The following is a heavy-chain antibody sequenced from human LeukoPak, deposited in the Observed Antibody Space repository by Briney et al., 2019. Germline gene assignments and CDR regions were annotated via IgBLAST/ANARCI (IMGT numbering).Heavy chain of an antibody. Sequence: SVKVSCKASGYTFTGYYMHWVRQAPGQGLEWMGGIIPIFGTANYAQKFQGRVTITADESTSTAYMELSSLRSEDTAVYYCARVLQTALGYYYYMDVWGKGTTVTVSS. CDR2: IIPIFGTA. D-gene: IGHD2/OR15-2a*01. J-gene: IGHJ6*03. CDR1: GYTFTGYY. CDR3: ARVLQTALGYYYYMDV. V-gene: IGHV1-69*13.